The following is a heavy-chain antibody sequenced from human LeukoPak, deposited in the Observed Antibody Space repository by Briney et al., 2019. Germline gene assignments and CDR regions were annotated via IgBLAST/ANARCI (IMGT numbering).Heavy chain of an antibody. CDR1: GYSISSGYY. J-gene: IGHJ3*02. CDR3: ARQGLYYYDSSGPDAFDT. D-gene: IGHD3-22*01. CDR2: IYHSGST. V-gene: IGHV4-38-2*01. Sequence: SETLSLTCAVSGYSISSGYYWGRIRQPPGKGLEWIGSIYHSGSTYYNPSLKSRVTISVDTSKNQFSLKLSSVTAADTAVYYCARQGLYYYDSSGPDAFDTWGQGTMVTVSS.